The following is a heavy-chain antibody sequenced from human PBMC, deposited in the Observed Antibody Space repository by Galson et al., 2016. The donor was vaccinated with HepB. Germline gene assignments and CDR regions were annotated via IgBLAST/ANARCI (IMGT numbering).Heavy chain of an antibody. Sequence: SETLSLTCSVSGGSVSNTNYYWGWIRQPPGRGLEWIGSFYYGGTTYLNPSLNSRITISVDSSKNQFSLKLSSVTAADTAVYYCARDDADRVPAAMPVGSIDYWGQGALVTVSS. D-gene: IGHD2-2*01. CDR3: ARDDADRVPAAMPVGSIDY. CDR2: FYYGGTT. J-gene: IGHJ4*02. CDR1: GGSVSNTNYY. V-gene: IGHV4-39*02.